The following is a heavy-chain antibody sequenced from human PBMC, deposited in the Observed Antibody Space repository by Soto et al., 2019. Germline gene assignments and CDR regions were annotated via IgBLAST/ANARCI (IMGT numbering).Heavy chain of an antibody. D-gene: IGHD6-19*01. J-gene: IGHJ3*02. V-gene: IGHV3-23*01. CDR1: GFTFTNDA. Sequence: GGSLRLSCAASGFTFTNDAMSWVRQAPGKGLEWVSGISYSGGGTYYADSVKGRFTISRDNSKNTLYLQMNSLRAEDTAVYYCAKDKGAYSSGWPYDAFDMWGQGTMVTVSS. CDR2: ISYSGGGT. CDR3: AKDKGAYSSGWPYDAFDM.